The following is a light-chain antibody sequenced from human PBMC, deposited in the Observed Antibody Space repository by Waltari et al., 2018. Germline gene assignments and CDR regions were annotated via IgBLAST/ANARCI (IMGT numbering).Light chain of an antibody. V-gene: IGLV2-11*01. CDR3: CSYAGSYTLV. Sequence: SALTQPRSVSGSPGQSVTISCTGTSSHVGGYNYVSWYQQHPGKAPKLMIYDVSKRPSGVPDRFSGSKSGNTASLTISGLQAEHEAEYYCCSYAGSYTLVFGGGTKLTVL. CDR1: SSHVGGYNY. CDR2: DVS. J-gene: IGLJ2*01.